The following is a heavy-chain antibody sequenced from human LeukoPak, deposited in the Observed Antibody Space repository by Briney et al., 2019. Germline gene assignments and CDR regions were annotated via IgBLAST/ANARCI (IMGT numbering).Heavy chain of an antibody. CDR1: GFTFSSYE. CDR3: ARGQGL. CDR2: ISSGGSTI. J-gene: IGHJ4*02. V-gene: IGHV3-48*03. Sequence: GGSLRLSCAASGFTFSSYEMNWVRQAPGRGLEWVSYISSGGSTIYYADSVKGRFTIPRDNSRNTLYLQMNSLRAEDTAVYYCARGQGLWGQGTLVTVSS.